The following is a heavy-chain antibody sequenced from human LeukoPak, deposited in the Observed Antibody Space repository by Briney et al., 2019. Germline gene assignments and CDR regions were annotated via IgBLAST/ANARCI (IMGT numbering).Heavy chain of an antibody. V-gene: IGHV1-46*01. CDR2: INPSGGST. D-gene: IGHD6-19*01. Sequence: GASVKVSCKASGYTFTSYYMHWVRQAPGQGLEWMGIINPSGGSTSYAQKFQGRVTMTRDTSTSTVYMELSSLRSEETAVNYCARVLKAAGTVAFGIWGQGTMVTVPS. CDR1: GYTFTSYY. J-gene: IGHJ3*02. CDR3: ARVLKAAGTVAFGI.